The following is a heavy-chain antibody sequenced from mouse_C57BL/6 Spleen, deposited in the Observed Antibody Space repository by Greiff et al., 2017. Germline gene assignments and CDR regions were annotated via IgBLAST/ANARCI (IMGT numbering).Heavy chain of an antibody. CDR3: ARNDDYEAY. D-gene: IGHD2-4*01. CDR1: GFSLTSYG. CDR2: IWSGGST. Sequence: VQLVESGPGLVQPSQSLSITCTVSGFSLTSYGVHWVRQSPGKGLEWLGVIWSGGSTDYNAAFISRLSISKDNSKSQVFFKMNSLQADDTAIYYCARNDDYEAYWGQGTLVTVSA. J-gene: IGHJ3*01. V-gene: IGHV2-2*01.